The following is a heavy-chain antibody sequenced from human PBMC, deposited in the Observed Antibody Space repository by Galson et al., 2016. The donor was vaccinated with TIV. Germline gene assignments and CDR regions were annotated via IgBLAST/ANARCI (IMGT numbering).Heavy chain of an antibody. CDR3: AREYYYYAMDV. CDR1: GYTFTSYG. Sequence: SVKVSCKASGYTFTSYGIHWVRQVPGQGLEWVGWISAYNGNTNYAQMLQGRVTMTTDTSTSTAYMELRSLRSDDTAVYYCAREYYYYAMDVWGQGTTVTVSS. J-gene: IGHJ6*02. CDR2: ISAYNGNT. V-gene: IGHV1-18*01.